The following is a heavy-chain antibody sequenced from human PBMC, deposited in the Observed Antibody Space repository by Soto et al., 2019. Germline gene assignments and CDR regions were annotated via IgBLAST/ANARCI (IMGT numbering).Heavy chain of an antibody. CDR3: AKERMGAGVRGYFDY. CDR1: GFTFSSYG. V-gene: IGHV3-30*18. J-gene: IGHJ4*02. CDR2: IIYDGSTK. D-gene: IGHD3-10*01. Sequence: QVQLVESGGGVVQPGRSLRLSCAASGFTFSSYGMHWVRQAPGKGLEWVAVIIYDGSTKYYADSVKGRFTISRDNSKRTLYLQMNSLRAEDTAVYYCAKERMGAGVRGYFDYWGQGTLVTVSS.